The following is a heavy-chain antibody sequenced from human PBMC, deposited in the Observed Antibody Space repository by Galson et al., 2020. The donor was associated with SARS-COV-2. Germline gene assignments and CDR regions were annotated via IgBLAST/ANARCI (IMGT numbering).Heavy chain of an antibody. V-gene: IGHV1-69*10. CDR2: IIPILGIA. CDR1: GGTFSSYA. Sequence: SVKVSCKASGGTFSSYAISWVRQAPGQGLEWMGGIIPILGIANYAQKFQGRVTITADKSTSTAYMELSSLRSEDTAVYYCARAEYGDYVFRSTYYYYMDVWGKGTTVTVSS. CDR3: ARAEYGDYVFRSTYYYYMDV. J-gene: IGHJ6*03. D-gene: IGHD4-17*01.